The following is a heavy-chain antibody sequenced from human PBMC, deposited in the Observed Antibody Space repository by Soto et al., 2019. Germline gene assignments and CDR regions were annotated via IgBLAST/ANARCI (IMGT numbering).Heavy chain of an antibody. CDR2: IYYSEST. Sequence: QVQLQESGPGLVKPSETLSLTCTVSGGSISSYYWSWIRQPPGKGLEWIGFIYYSESTTYNPSLQSRVTISVDTSKNQFSLRLTSVTAADTAVYYCARAVEMYASGWYYFDYWGQGTLVTVSS. V-gene: IGHV4-59*01. J-gene: IGHJ4*02. CDR1: GGSISSYY. CDR3: ARAVEMYASGWYYFDY. D-gene: IGHD6-19*01.